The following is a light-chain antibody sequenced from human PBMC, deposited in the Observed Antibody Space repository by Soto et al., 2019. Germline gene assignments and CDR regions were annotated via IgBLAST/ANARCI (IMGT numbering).Light chain of an antibody. CDR1: SSDVGGYNY. CDR3: SSYTSYSTNV. V-gene: IGLV2-14*01. CDR2: EVS. J-gene: IGLJ1*01. Sequence: QSALTQPASVSGSPGQSITISCTGTSSDVGGYNYVSWYQQHPGKAPKLMIYEVSNRPSGVSNRFSGSKSGNTASLTISGLQAEDEDDYYCSSYTSYSTNVFGTGTKLTVL.